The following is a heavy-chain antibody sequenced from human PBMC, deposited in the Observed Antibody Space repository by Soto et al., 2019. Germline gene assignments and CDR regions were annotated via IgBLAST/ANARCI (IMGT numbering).Heavy chain of an antibody. CDR2: IYYSGST. D-gene: IGHD3-22*01. CDR1: GGSISSVDYY. V-gene: IGHV4-30-4*01. CDR3: ARAPSFYDSSGYDGEYFQH. J-gene: IGHJ1*01. Sequence: TLYLPCTVSGGSISSVDYYWSWIRQPPGKGLEWIGYIYYSGSTYYNPSLKSRVTISVDTSKNQFSLKLSSVTAADTAVYYCARAPSFYDSSGYDGEYFQHWGQGTLVTV.